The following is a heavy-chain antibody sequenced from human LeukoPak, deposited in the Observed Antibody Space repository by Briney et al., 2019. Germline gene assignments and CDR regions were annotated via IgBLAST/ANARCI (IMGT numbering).Heavy chain of an antibody. CDR2: IYPGDSDT. CDR1: GYSFTNYW. V-gene: IGHV5-51*01. Sequence: GESLKISCKGSGYSFTNYWIGWVRQMPGKGLEWMGIIYPGDSDTRYSPSFQGQVAISADKSISTAYLQWSSLKASDTAVYYCARTKSSSPVNAFDIWGQGTMVTVSS. J-gene: IGHJ3*02. CDR3: ARTKSSSPVNAFDI. D-gene: IGHD6-6*01.